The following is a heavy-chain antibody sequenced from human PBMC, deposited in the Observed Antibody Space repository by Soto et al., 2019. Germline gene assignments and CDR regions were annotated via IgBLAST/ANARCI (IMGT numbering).Heavy chain of an antibody. V-gene: IGHV3-33*01. D-gene: IGHD6-6*01. CDR2: IWYDGSNK. J-gene: IGHJ6*02. Sequence: VGSLRLSCAASGFTFSSYGMHWVRQAPGKGLEWVAVIWYDGSNKYYADSVKGRFTISRDNSKNTLYLQMNSLRAEDTAVYYCARENSSSYYYGMDVWGQGTLVTVSS. CDR3: ARENSSSYYYGMDV. CDR1: GFTFSSYG.